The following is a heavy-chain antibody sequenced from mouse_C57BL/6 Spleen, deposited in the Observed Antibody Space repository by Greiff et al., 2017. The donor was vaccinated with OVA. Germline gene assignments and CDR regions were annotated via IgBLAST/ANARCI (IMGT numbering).Heavy chain of an antibody. CDR3: ARNPFITTVVAHWYFDV. J-gene: IGHJ1*03. D-gene: IGHD1-1*01. Sequence: VQLQQSGPELVKPGASVKISCKASGYTFTDYYMNWVKQSHGKSLEWIGDINPNNGGTSYNQKFKGKATLTVDKSSSTAYMELRSLTSEDSAVYYCARNPFITTVVAHWYFDVWGTGTTVTVSS. V-gene: IGHV1-26*01. CDR2: INPNNGGT. CDR1: GYTFTDYY.